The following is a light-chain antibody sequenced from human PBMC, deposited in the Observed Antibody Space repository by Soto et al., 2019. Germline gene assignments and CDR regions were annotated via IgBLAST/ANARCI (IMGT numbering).Light chain of an antibody. Sequence: EIVVTQSPATRSVSPGERATLSCRASQSVSGNLAWYQQKPGQAPRLLIYGSPTRATGIPARSSGSGSGTEFTLTISSLQSEGFAIYYCQQYNNWPLNFGHGTRLAIE. CDR1: QSVSGN. V-gene: IGKV3-15*01. CDR3: QQYNNWPLN. CDR2: GSP. J-gene: IGKJ5*01.